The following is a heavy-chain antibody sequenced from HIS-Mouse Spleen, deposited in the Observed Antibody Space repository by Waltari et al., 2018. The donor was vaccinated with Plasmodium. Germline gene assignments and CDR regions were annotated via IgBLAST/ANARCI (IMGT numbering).Heavy chain of an antibody. CDR1: GGSFSGSY. CDR2: INHSGST. CDR3: ARVTSSGVYWYFDL. V-gene: IGHV4-34*01. Sequence: QVQLQQWGAGLLKPSATLSLTCAVSGGSFSGSYWSWIRQPPGKGLEWIGEINHSGSTNYNPSLKSRVTISVDTSKNQFSLKLSSVTAADTAVYYCARVTSSGVYWYFDLWGRGTLVTVSS. D-gene: IGHD3-3*01. J-gene: IGHJ2*01.